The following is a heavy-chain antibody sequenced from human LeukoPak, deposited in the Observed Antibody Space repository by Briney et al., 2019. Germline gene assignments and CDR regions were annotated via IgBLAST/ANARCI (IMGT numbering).Heavy chain of an antibody. Sequence: PGGSLRLSCAASGFTFSSHAMSWVRQAPGKGLEWVSAISGSGGSTYYADSVKGRFTISRDNSKNTLYLQMNSLRAEDTAVYYCAKDGSCSSTSCYYGYWGQGTLVTVSS. J-gene: IGHJ4*02. CDR1: GFTFSSHA. V-gene: IGHV3-23*01. CDR3: AKDGSCSSTSCYYGY. CDR2: ISGSGGST. D-gene: IGHD2-2*01.